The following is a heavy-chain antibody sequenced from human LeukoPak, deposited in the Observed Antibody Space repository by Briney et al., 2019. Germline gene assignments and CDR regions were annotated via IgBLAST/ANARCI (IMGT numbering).Heavy chain of an antibody. J-gene: IGHJ4*02. CDR3: TTGSIFGVVTYAEDY. D-gene: IGHD3-3*01. CDR2: MNSDGGQK. V-gene: IGHV3-7*01. Sequence: GGSLRLSCAVSGFTLSSSWMTWVRQAPGKGLEWVATMNSDGGQKSYVDSVKGRFTISRDNAKNSLFLQMNSLRAEDTAVYYCTTGSIFGVVTYAEDYWGQGTLVTVSS. CDR1: GFTLSSSW.